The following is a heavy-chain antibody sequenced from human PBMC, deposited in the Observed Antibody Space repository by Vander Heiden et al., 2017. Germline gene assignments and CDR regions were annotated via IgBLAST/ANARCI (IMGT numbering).Heavy chain of an antibody. V-gene: IGHV1-18*01. CDR2: VSGNNDNT. Sequence: QVQLVQSGTEVKKPGASVKVSCKASGYTFTNFGINWVRQAPGQGLEWMGWVSGNNDNTNYAQRPQDRVTMTADTSATTAYMELGSLRSDDTAVYYCARGYDSSAHRYRKSTNWFDSWDQGTLVTVSS. D-gene: IGHD3-22*01. CDR1: GYTFTNFG. CDR3: ARGYDSSAHRYRKSTNWFDS. J-gene: IGHJ5*01.